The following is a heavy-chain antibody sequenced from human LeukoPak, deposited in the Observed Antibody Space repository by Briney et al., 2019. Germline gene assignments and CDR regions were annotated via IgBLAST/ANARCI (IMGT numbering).Heavy chain of an antibody. CDR1: GYTFSRYG. J-gene: IGHJ4*02. D-gene: IGHD3-16*01. Sequence: ASVKVSCKASGYTFSRYGMHWVRQAPGQRLEWMGWINAGNENTKYSQKFQGRVSITRDTSASTAYMELSSLTFEDTAVYYCARDLYGDYFDYWGQGTLVTVSS. CDR2: INAGNENT. V-gene: IGHV1-3*01. CDR3: ARDLYGDYFDY.